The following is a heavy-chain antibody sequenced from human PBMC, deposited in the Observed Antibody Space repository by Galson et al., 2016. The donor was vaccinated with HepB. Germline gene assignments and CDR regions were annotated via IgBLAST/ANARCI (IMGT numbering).Heavy chain of an antibody. D-gene: IGHD5-24*01. CDR1: GFTFTSYA. Sequence: SLRLSCAASGFTFTSYAMSWVRQAPGKGLEWVSGISDSGGSTYYADSVKGRFTFSRDNSKNTLYLQMNSLRAEDTAVYYCAKDDVDMSTGPGPRRGTYYFDYWGQGTLVTGSS. CDR3: AKDDVDMSTGPGPRRGTYYFDY. CDR2: ISDSGGST. V-gene: IGHV3-23*01. J-gene: IGHJ4*02.